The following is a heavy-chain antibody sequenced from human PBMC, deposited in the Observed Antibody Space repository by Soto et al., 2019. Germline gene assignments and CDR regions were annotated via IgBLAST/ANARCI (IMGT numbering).Heavy chain of an antibody. Sequence: QVQLVESGGGVVQPGRSLRLSCAASGFTFSSYGMNWVRQAPGKGLEWVAVISYESRIKYYADSVKGRFTISRDNSQNTLYLQMNSLRDEDTATYYCAKVRGSGHDFDAYGMDVWGQGTTVTVSS. CDR2: ISYESRIK. CDR3: AKVRGSGHDFDAYGMDV. D-gene: IGHD3-9*01. CDR1: GFTFSSYG. J-gene: IGHJ6*02. V-gene: IGHV3-30*18.